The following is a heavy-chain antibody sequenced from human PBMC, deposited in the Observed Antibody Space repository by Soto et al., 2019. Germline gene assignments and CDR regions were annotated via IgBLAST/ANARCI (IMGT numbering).Heavy chain of an antibody. D-gene: IGHD7-27*01. J-gene: IGHJ6*02. CDR3: ANLWGVPRGMDV. CDR1: GFTFSSYG. CDR2: ISYDGSNK. V-gene: IGHV3-30*18. Sequence: QVQLVESGGGVVQPGRSLRLSCAASGFTFSSYGMHWVRQAPGKGLEWVAVISYDGSNKYYADSVKGRFTISRDNSKNTLYLQMNSLRAEDTAVYYCANLWGVPRGMDVWGQGTTVTVSS.